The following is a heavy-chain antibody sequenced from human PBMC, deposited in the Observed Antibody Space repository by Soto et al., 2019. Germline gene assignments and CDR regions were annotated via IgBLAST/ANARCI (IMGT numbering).Heavy chain of an antibody. CDR3: ARQYDDYIWGSYRYFDY. J-gene: IGHJ4*02. Sequence: SETLSLTCTVSGGSISSYYWSWIRQPPGKGLEWIGYIYYSGSTNYNPSLKSRVTISVDTSKNQFSLKLSSVTAADTAVYYCARQYDDYIWGSYRYFDYWGQGTLVTVSS. CDR1: GGSISSYY. D-gene: IGHD3-16*02. CDR2: IYYSGST. V-gene: IGHV4-59*08.